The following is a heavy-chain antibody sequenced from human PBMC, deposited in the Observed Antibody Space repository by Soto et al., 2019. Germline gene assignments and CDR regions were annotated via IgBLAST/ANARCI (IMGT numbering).Heavy chain of an antibody. CDR1: GFTFSSYA. V-gene: IGHV3-23*01. D-gene: IGHD2-15*01. CDR2: VSIGGST. Sequence: DVQLLESGGGLVQPEGSLRLSCAASGFTFSSYAMGWFRQGPGKGLEWVAVVSIGGSTHYADSVRRRFTISRDNSKNTLSLQMNSLTAEDTAVYFCAKRRGAGGHFDYWGQGALVTVSS. J-gene: IGHJ4*02. CDR3: AKRRGAGGHFDY.